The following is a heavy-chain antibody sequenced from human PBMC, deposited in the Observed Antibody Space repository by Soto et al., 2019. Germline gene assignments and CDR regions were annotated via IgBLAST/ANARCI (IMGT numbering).Heavy chain of an antibody. Sequence: QVQLVESGGGVVQPGRSLRLSCAASGFTFSSYGMHWVRQAPGKGLEWVAVIWYDGSNKYYADSVKGRFTISRDNSKNTRYLQMNSLSAEDTAVYYCARDSAAMVPSPGFDPWGQGTLVTVSS. CDR3: ARDSAAMVPSPGFDP. CDR1: GFTFSSYG. D-gene: IGHD5-18*01. V-gene: IGHV3-33*01. J-gene: IGHJ5*02. CDR2: IWYDGSNK.